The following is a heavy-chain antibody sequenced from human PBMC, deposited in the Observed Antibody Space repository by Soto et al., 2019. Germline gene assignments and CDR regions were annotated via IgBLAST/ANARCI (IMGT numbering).Heavy chain of an antibody. CDR2: ISPDNGNT. CDR3: ARDEAAYTFDH. D-gene: IGHD4-4*01. CDR1: GYTFTSHG. Sequence: QVQLVQSGAEVKKPGATVKDSWKTSGYTFTSHGISRVRQAPGQGLEWRGWISPDNGNTNYAQKLQGRVTMTTDTSTSIAYMVLRCLSSDDTAVYYCARDEAAYTFDHWGQGILVTVSS. J-gene: IGHJ5*02. V-gene: IGHV1-18*01.